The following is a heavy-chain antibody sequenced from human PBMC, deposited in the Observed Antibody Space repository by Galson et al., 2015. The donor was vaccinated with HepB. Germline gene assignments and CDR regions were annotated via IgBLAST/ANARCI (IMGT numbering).Heavy chain of an antibody. Sequence: SLRLSCATSGFTFSSYWMSWVRQAPGKGLEWVANIDQDGSEKNYVDSVKGRFTISRDNARNSLYLQMNSLRAEDTAMYYCAADPELGIGTSGIWGQGTMVTVSS. CDR1: GFTFSSYW. CDR2: IDQDGSEK. D-gene: IGHD1-14*01. CDR3: AADPELGIGTSGI. V-gene: IGHV3-7*01. J-gene: IGHJ3*02.